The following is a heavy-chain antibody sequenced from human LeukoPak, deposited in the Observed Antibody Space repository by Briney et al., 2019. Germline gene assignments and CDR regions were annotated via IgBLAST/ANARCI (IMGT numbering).Heavy chain of an antibody. CDR2: ILQSGDDT. V-gene: IGHV3-53*01. D-gene: IGHD5-24*01. Sequence: PGGSLRLSCAASGFTVTYTYMSWVRQAPGKGLEWVSGILQSGDDTYYADSVKGRFTISRDNSHNMLYLQMNSLRVDDTAIYYCAKDAVRGDGYWEFDYWGQGTLVTVSS. CDR1: GFTVTYTY. CDR3: AKDAVRGDGYWEFDY. J-gene: IGHJ4*02.